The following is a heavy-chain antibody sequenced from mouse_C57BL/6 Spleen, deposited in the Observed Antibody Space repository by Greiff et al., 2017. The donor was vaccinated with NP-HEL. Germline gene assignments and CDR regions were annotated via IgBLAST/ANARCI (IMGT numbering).Heavy chain of an antibody. J-gene: IGHJ4*01. CDR3: ASLLGYYAMDY. V-gene: IGHV1-53*01. CDR1: GYTFTSYW. Sequence: QVQLQQPGTELVKPGASVKLSCKASGYTFTSYWMHWVKQRPGQGLEWIGNINPSNGGTNYNEKFKSKATLTVDKSSSTAYMQLSSLTSEGSAVFYGASLLGYYAMDYWGQGTSVTVAS. D-gene: IGHD4-1*01. CDR2: INPSNGGT.